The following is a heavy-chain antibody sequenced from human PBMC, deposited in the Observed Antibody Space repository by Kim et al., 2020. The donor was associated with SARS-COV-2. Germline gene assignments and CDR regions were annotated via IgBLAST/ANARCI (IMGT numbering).Heavy chain of an antibody. J-gene: IGHJ3*02. CDR3: ARLSGSYPDDAFDI. CDR2: IYYSGST. D-gene: IGHD1-26*01. CDR1: GGSISSSSYY. V-gene: IGHV4-39*01. Sequence: SETLSLTCTVSGGSISSSSYYWCWIRQPPGKGLEWIGSIYYSGSTYYNPSLKSRVTISVDTSKNQFSLKLSSVTAADTAVYYCARLSGSYPDDAFDIWGQGTMVTVSS.